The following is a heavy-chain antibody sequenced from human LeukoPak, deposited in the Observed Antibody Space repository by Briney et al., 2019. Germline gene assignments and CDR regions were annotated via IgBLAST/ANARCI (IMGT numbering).Heavy chain of an antibody. CDR2: TYYRSKWYN. V-gene: IGHV6-1*01. Sequence: SQTLSLTCGISGDSVSSNSAAWNWIRQSPSRGLEWLGRTYYRSKWYNDYAVSVKSRITINPDTPKNQFSLQLNSVTPDDTAVYYCAGGSSGSLDWFDPWGQGTLVTVSS. CDR3: AGGSSGSLDWFDP. CDR1: GDSVSSNSAA. J-gene: IGHJ5*02. D-gene: IGHD3-22*01.